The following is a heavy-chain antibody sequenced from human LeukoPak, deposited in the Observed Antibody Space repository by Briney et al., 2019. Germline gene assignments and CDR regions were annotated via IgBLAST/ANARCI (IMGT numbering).Heavy chain of an antibody. Sequence: PSQTLSLTCTVSGGSISSGGYYWSWIRQHPGKGLEWIGYIYYSGSPYYNPSLKSRVTISVDTSKNQFSLKLSSVTAADTAGYYCARWGRRYYFDYWGQGTLVTVSS. CDR2: IYYSGSP. CDR3: ARWGRRYYFDY. D-gene: IGHD3-16*01. V-gene: IGHV4-31*03. CDR1: GGSISSGGYY. J-gene: IGHJ4*02.